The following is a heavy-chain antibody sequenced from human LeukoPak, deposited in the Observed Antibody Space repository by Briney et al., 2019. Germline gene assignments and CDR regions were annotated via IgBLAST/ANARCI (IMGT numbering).Heavy chain of an antibody. CDR3: ARGTTVVDY. CDR1: EYISSRYA. CDR2: MTPNSGNT. D-gene: IGHD4-23*01. V-gene: IGHV1-8*01. Sequence: GKPSGTAVEYISSRYAINRLPQSAGLEREWMGWMTPNSGNTGYAQKFQGRVTMTRDTSISTAYMELSRLRSDDTAVYYCARGTTVVDYWGQGTLVTVSS. J-gene: IGHJ4*02.